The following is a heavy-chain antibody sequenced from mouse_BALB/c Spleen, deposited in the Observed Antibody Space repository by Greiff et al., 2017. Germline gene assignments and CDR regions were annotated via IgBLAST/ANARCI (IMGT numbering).Heavy chain of an antibody. V-gene: IGHV1-62-2*01. D-gene: IGHD2-4*01. CDR1: GYTFTEYI. CDR3: ARHEYDYDGGYYAMDY. Sequence: QVQLQQSGAGLVKPGASVKLSCKASGYTFTEYIIHWVKQRSGQGLEWIGWFYPGSGSIKYNEKFKDKATLTADKSSSTVYMELSRLTSEDSAVYFCARHEYDYDGGYYAMDYWGQGTSVTVSS. J-gene: IGHJ4*01. CDR2: FYPGSGSI.